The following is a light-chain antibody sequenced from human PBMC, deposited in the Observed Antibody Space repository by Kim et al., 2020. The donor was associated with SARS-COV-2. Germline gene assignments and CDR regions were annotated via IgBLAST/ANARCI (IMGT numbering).Light chain of an antibody. CDR3: QQYGGSPPAYS. CDR1: QGVSASY. V-gene: IGKV3-20*01. Sequence: EIVLTQSPGTLSLSPGERATLSCRASQGVSASYLAWFQQKPGQAPRLLIYGPSDRATGTPDRFSGSGSGTDFTLTITRLEAEDSAMYYCQQYGGSPPAYSFGQGTKLEI. CDR2: GPS. J-gene: IGKJ2*03.